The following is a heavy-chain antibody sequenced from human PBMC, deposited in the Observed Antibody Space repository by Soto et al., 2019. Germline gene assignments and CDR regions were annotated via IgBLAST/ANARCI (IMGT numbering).Heavy chain of an antibody. Sequence: PGGSLRLSCAASGFTFSSYGMQWVRQAPGKELEWVAVISYDGRNKYYADSVKGRFTISRDNSKNTLYLQMNSLRTEDTAVYYCARAYSNSWRNFDYWGQGTLVTVSS. CDR3: ARAYSNSWRNFDY. CDR1: GFTFSSYG. J-gene: IGHJ4*02. V-gene: IGHV3-30*03. CDR2: ISYDGRNK. D-gene: IGHD6-13*01.